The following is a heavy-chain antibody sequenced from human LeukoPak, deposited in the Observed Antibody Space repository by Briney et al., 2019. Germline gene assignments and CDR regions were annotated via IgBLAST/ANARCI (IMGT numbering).Heavy chain of an antibody. J-gene: IGHJ4*02. CDR2: IYHSGST. V-gene: IGHV4-59*12. Sequence: SETLSLTCTVPGGSICSYYWSWIREPPGKGVEWIGYIYHSGSTYYNPSLKSRVTISVDRSKNQFSLKLSSVTAADTAVYYCASFTIFGVVIYYFDYWGQGTLVTVSS. D-gene: IGHD3-3*01. CDR3: ASFTIFGVVIYYFDY. CDR1: GGSICSYY.